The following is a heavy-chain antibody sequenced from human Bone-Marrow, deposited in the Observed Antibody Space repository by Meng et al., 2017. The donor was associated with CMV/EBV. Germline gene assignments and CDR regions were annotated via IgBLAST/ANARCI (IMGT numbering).Heavy chain of an antibody. CDR1: GFTFSSYW. D-gene: IGHD2-2*01. J-gene: IGHJ6*02. CDR3: ARDGAGDIVVVPAAKGYYYYGMDV. Sequence: GGSLRLSCAASGFTFSSYWMSWVRQAPGKGLEWVANIKQDGSEKYYVDSVKGRFTISRDNSKNTLYLQMNSLRAEDTAVYYCARDGAGDIVVVPAAKGYYYYGMDVWGQGTTVTVSS. V-gene: IGHV3-7*01. CDR2: IKQDGSEK.